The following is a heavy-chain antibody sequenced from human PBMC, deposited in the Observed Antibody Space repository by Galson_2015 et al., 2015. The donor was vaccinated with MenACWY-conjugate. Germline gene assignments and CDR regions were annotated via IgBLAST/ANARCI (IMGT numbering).Heavy chain of an antibody. D-gene: IGHD3-3*01. CDR3: AAPTIFVEGGYYYGMDV. V-gene: IGHV3-53*04. CDR2: IYSGGST. Sequence: SLRLSCAASGFTVSSNYMSWVRQAPGKGLEWVSVIYSGGSTYYADSVKGRFTISRHNSKNTLYLQMNSLRAEDTAVYYCAAPTIFVEGGYYYGMDVWGQGTTVTVSS. CDR1: GFTVSSNY. J-gene: IGHJ6*02.